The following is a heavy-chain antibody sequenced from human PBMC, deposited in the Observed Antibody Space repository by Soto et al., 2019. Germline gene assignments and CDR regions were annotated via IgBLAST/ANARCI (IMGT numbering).Heavy chain of an antibody. Sequence: ASVKVSCKASGHTLTNSYLHWVRQAPGQGLEWMGIINPSGGSTTYAQKFLGRITMTRDTSTSTVYMELSSLRSEDTAVYYCARQLLVEEDDYYYGRDVWGQGTTVTVSS. J-gene: IGHJ6*02. CDR3: ARQLLVEEDDYYYGRDV. D-gene: IGHD6-13*01. CDR2: INPSGGST. V-gene: IGHV1-46*01. CDR1: GHTLTNSY.